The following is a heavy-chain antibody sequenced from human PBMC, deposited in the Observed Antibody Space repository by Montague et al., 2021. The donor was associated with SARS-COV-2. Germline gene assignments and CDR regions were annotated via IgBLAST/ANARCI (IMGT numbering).Heavy chain of an antibody. D-gene: IGHD3-10*01. CDR3: AREAWFGDKTSASEYYGMDV. Sequence: SETLSLTCTVSGGSISSYYWSWIRQPCGKGLEWIGRIYTSGSTNXNPSLKSRVTMSVDTSKNQFSLKLSSVTAADTAVYYCAREAWFGDKTSASEYYGMDVWGQGTTVTVSS. CDR2: IYTSGST. CDR1: GGSISSYY. J-gene: IGHJ6*02. V-gene: IGHV4-4*07.